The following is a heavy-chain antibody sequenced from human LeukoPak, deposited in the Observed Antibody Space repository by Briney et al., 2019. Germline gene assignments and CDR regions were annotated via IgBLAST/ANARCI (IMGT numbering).Heavy chain of an antibody. J-gene: IGHJ4*02. CDR1: GFTVSSNY. CDR2: IKQDGSEK. CDR3: ARLRVMTTVTTFAFDY. Sequence: GGSLRLSCAASGFTVSSNYMTWVRQAPGKGLEWVANIKQDGSEKYYVDSVKGRFTISRDNAKNSLYLQMNSLRAEDTAVYYCARLRVMTTVTTFAFDYWGQGTLVTVSS. D-gene: IGHD4-17*01. V-gene: IGHV3-7*01.